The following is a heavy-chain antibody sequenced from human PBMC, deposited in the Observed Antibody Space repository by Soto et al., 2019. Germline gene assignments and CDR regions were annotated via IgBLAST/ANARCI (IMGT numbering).Heavy chain of an antibody. CDR1: GGSISSSSYY. Sequence: SETALTCAVSGGSISSSSYYWGWIRQPPGKGLEWIGCIFYSGSTYYNPSLKSRVTISVDTSKNQFSLKLSSVTAADTAVYYCARHLTYCSAGSCYSDFPYYGMDVWGQGTTVTVSS. J-gene: IGHJ6*02. D-gene: IGHD2-15*01. CDR2: IFYSGST. V-gene: IGHV4-39*01. CDR3: ARHLTYCSAGSCYSDFPYYGMDV.